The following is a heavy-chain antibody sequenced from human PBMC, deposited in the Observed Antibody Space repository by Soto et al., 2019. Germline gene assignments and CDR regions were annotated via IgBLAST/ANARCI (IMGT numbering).Heavy chain of an antibody. CDR1: GFPASSNY. CDR3: TRVKWSGEWPYYYYGIDV. D-gene: IGHD2-8*01. Sequence: GGSLRLSCASSGFPASSNYMSWVRPAPGQGPAWVSVVTSGGSTYYADSVKGRFTIPRHNSKNTLYLQIDSMMAEDASGYYCTRVKWSGEWPYYYYGIDVWGQGITVTVS. J-gene: IGHJ6*02. V-gene: IGHV3-53*01. CDR2: VTSGGST.